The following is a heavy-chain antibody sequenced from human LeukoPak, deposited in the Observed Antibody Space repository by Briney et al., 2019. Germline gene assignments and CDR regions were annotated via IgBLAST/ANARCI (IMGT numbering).Heavy chain of an antibody. J-gene: IGHJ4*02. CDR2: INPNSGGT. CDR1: GYTFTVYY. Sequence: GASVKVSCKASGYTFTVYYMHWGRQAPGQGLEWMGRINPNSGGTNYAQKFQGRGTMTRDTSISTAYMELSRLRAGDTAVYYCARAYSSSAGDYWGQGTLVTVSS. V-gene: IGHV1-2*06. D-gene: IGHD6-6*01. CDR3: ARAYSSSAGDY.